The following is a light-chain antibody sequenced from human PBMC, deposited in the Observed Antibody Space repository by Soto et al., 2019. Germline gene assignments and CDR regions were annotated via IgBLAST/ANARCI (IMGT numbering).Light chain of an antibody. CDR1: SSDVGGYNY. J-gene: IGLJ1*01. V-gene: IGLV2-14*03. CDR2: DVS. Sequence: QSALTQPASVSGSPGQSITISCTGASSDVGGYNYVSWYQQHPGKAPKLIIYDVSYRPSGVSDRFSGSKSGNTASLTISGLQAEDEADYHCSSYIRTDTSHVFGTGPKLTVL. CDR3: SSYIRTDTSHV.